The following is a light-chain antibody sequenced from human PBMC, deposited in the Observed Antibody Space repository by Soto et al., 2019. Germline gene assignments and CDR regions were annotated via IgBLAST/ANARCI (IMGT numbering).Light chain of an antibody. J-gene: IGKJ1*01. Sequence: DILMTQSPSSLSACVEDRVIITYRAIQSISNHVNGYQQKPGKAPNLLIFAASRVQSAVPPRFSGSRAGPHFTLTISSLQPEGSATYYCQPSYSSPPPFAQGNNVDIK. V-gene: IGKV1-39*01. CDR2: AAS. CDR1: QSISNH. CDR3: QPSYSSPPP.